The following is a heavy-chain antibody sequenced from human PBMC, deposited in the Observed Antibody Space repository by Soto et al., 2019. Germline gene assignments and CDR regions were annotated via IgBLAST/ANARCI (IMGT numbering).Heavy chain of an antibody. CDR3: TTGYYGSPGAFDI. V-gene: IGHV3-15*07. Sequence: GGSLRLSCSASGFTFSNAWMNWVRQAPGKGLEWVGRIKSKTDGGTTDYAAPVKGRFTISRDDSKNTLYLQMNSLKTEDTAVYYCTTGYYGSPGAFDIWGQGTMVIVSS. CDR2: IKSKTDGGTT. CDR1: GFTFSNAW. D-gene: IGHD3-10*01. J-gene: IGHJ3*02.